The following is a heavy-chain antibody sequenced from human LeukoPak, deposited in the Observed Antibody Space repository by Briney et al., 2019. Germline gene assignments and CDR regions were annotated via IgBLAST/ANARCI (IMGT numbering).Heavy chain of an antibody. D-gene: IGHD3-22*01. CDR2: ISYDGSNK. J-gene: IGHJ4*02. CDR3: ARGIRNYYDSSGYYY. CDR1: GFTFSSYA. Sequence: GGSLRLSCAASGFTFSSYAMHWVRQAPGKGLEWVAVISYDGSNKYYADSVKGRFTISRDNSKNTLYLQMNSLRAEDTAVYYCARGIRNYYDSSGYYYWGQGTLVTVSS. V-gene: IGHV3-30*01.